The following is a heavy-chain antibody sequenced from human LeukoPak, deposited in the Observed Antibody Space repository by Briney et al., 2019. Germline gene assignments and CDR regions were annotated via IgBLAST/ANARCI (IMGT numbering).Heavy chain of an antibody. D-gene: IGHD1-26*01. Sequence: GGSLRLSCAASGFTFSSYAMHWVRQAPGKGLEWVAVISYDGSNKYYADSVKGRFTISRDNSKNTLYLQMNSLRSEDTAVYYCARAQSYYDYWGQGTLVTVSS. CDR3: ARAQSYYDY. CDR1: GFTFSSYA. V-gene: IGHV3-30-3*01. CDR2: ISYDGSNK. J-gene: IGHJ4*02.